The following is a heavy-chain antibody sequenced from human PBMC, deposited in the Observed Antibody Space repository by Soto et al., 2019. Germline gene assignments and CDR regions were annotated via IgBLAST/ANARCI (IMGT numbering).Heavy chain of an antibody. D-gene: IGHD3-3*01. CDR2: INAGNGNR. V-gene: IGHV1-3*01. CDR1: GYTFTSYA. CDR3: ARVPPLTDDFWSGYSHYYMDV. Sequence: QVQLVQSGAEVKKPGASVKVSCKASGYTFTSYAMHWVRQAPGQRLEWMGWINAGNGNRKYSQKYQGRVIITRATSASTAYMGVSSLRSEDTAVYYCARVPPLTDDFWSGYSHYYMDVWGKGTTVTVSS. J-gene: IGHJ6*03.